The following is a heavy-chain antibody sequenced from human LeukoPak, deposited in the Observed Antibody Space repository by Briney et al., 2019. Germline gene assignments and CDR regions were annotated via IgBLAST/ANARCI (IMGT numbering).Heavy chain of an antibody. CDR2: MNPNSGNT. CDR1: GYTFTSYD. Sequence: SVKVSCKASGYTFTSYDINWVRQATGQGLEWMGWMNPNSGNTGYAQKFQGRVTMTRNTSISTAYMELSSLRSEDTAVYYCARGRYCSGGSCYSSNWFDPWGQGTLVTVSS. CDR3: ARGRYCSGGSCYSSNWFDP. V-gene: IGHV1-8*01. J-gene: IGHJ5*02. D-gene: IGHD2-15*01.